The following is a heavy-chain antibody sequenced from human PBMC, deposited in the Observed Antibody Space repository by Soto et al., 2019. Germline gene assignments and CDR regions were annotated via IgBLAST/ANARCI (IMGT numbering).Heavy chain of an antibody. CDR2: IYHSGAT. J-gene: IGHJ4*02. V-gene: IGHV4-31*03. CDR1: GASISSVGYY. D-gene: IGHD2-2*02. Sequence: QVQLQESGPGLVQPSQTLSLTCSVSGASISSVGYYWTWIRQHPGEGLEWIGYIYHSGATYYNPSLKSRLSIALDTSKNQCSLRLSSVTAADTAVYYCGSFSDRITPATIVDWGQGTLVTVSS. CDR3: GSFSDRITPATIVD.